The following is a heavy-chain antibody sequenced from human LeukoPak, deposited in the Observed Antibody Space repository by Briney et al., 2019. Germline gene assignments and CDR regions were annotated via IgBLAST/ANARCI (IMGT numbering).Heavy chain of an antibody. V-gene: IGHV3-7*01. J-gene: IGHJ4*02. CDR2: IKQDGSEE. CDR3: TRLSGDNWNYGGNFDS. CDR1: GFTFSRYW. D-gene: IGHD1-7*01. Sequence: GGSLRLSCAASGFTFSRYWMSWVRQAPGKGLEWVANIKQDGSEEYYVDSVKGRFTISRDNAKNSLYLQMNSLRAEDTAVYYCTRLSGDNWNYGGNFDSWGQGTLVTVSS.